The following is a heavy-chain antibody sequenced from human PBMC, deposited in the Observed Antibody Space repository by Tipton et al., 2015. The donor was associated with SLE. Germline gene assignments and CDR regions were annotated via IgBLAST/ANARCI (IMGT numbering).Heavy chain of an antibody. Sequence: AGLVKPSETLSLTCAVYGGSFSGYYWSWIRQPPGKGLEWIGEINHSGSTNYNPSLKSRVTISVDTSKNQFSLRLSSVTAADTALYYCARAKYCSGGRCYTDHSYGMDVWGQGTTVIVSS. CDR2: INHSGST. J-gene: IGHJ6*02. D-gene: IGHD2-15*01. V-gene: IGHV4-34*01. CDR1: GGSFSGYY. CDR3: ARAKYCSGGRCYTDHSYGMDV.